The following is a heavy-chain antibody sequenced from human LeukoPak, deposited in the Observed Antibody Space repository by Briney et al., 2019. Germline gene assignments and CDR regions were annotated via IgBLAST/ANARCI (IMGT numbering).Heavy chain of an antibody. Sequence: PSEPLSLTCTVSGGSISSYYWSWIRQPAGKGLEWIGRIYTSGSTNYNPSLKSRVTMSVDTSKNQFSLKLSSVTAADTAVYYCAREGAYYDFWSGYYTLRMCDYWGQGTLVTVSS. CDR3: AREGAYYDFWSGYYTLRMCDY. D-gene: IGHD3-3*01. CDR2: IYTSGST. J-gene: IGHJ4*02. V-gene: IGHV4-4*07. CDR1: GGSISSYY.